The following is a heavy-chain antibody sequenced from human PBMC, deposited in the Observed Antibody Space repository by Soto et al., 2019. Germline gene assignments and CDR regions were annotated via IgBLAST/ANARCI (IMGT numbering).Heavy chain of an antibody. J-gene: IGHJ6*03. D-gene: IGHD2-2*01. CDR3: ARGPHIVVVPAAISYYYMDD. Sequence: PSETLSLTCAVYGGSFSGYYWSWIRQPPGKGLEWIGEINHSGSTNYNPSLKSRVTISVDTSKNQFSLKLSSVTAADTAVYYCARGPHIVVVPAAISYYYMDDWGKGTTVTVSS. CDR2: INHSGST. V-gene: IGHV4-34*01. CDR1: GGSFSGYY.